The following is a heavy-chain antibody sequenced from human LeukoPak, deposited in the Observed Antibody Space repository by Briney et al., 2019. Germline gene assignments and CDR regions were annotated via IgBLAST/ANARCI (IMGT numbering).Heavy chain of an antibody. V-gene: IGHV4-34*01. J-gene: IGHJ4*02. Sequence: SSETLSLTCAVYGVSFSGYYWSWIRQPPGKGPEWIGEINHSGSTNYNPSLKSRVTISVDTSKNQFSLKLSSVTAADTAVYYCAPVRATGSGNHGPAWGQGTLVTVSS. D-gene: IGHD1-14*01. CDR3: APVRATGSGNHGPA. CDR1: GVSFSGYY. CDR2: INHSGST.